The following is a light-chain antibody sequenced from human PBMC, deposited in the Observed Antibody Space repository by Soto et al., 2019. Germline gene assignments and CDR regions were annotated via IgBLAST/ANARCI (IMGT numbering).Light chain of an antibody. Sequence: DIQMTQPPPTLHASVGDRVTITSAASRVISSWLAWYQQKPGKAPNLLIYAASSLQSGVPSRFSGSGSGTDFTLTISSLQPEDFATYYCQKSYSTPWTLGQGTKVDIK. V-gene: IGKV1-39*01. CDR1: RVISSW. J-gene: IGKJ1*01. CDR3: QKSYSTPWT. CDR2: AAS.